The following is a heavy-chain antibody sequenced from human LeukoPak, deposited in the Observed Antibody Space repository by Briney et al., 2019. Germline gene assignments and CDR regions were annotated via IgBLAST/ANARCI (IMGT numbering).Heavy chain of an antibody. CDR3: ARLPTFYYDSSGYHYDY. CDR1: GFTFNNCA. CDR2: TAGSGISK. J-gene: IGHJ4*02. D-gene: IGHD3-22*01. Sequence: GGSLRLSCVASGFTFNNCAMSWVRQAPGRGLEWAPSTAGSGISKDYADSVKGRFTIPKDKSKNTLYLQMDNLRAEDTGVYFCARLPTFYYDSSGYHYDYWGQGTLVTVSS. V-gene: IGHV3-23*01.